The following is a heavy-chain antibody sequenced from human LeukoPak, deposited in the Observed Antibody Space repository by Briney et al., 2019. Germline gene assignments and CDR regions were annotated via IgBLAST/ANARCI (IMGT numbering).Heavy chain of an antibody. V-gene: IGHV4-61*02. D-gene: IGHD3-3*01. CDR2: IYTSGST. CDR1: GGSISSGSYY. Sequence: SRTLSLTCTVSGGSISSGSYYWSWIRQPAGKGLEWIGRIYTSGSTNYNPSLKSRVTISVDTSKNQFSLKLSSVTAADTAVYYCARAALDFWSGSVKGYFDYWGQGTLVTVSS. J-gene: IGHJ4*02. CDR3: ARAALDFWSGSVKGYFDY.